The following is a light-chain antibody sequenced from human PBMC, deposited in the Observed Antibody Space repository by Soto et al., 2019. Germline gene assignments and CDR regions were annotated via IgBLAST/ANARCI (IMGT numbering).Light chain of an antibody. CDR3: QQLNF. CDR1: QGISSY. J-gene: IGKJ5*01. V-gene: IGKV1-9*01. Sequence: DIQLTQSPSFLSASVGYRVTITCRASQGISSYLAWYQQKPGKAPKLLIYAASTLQSGVPSRFSGSGSGTEFTLTISSLQPEDFATYYCQQLNFLGQGTRLEIK. CDR2: AAS.